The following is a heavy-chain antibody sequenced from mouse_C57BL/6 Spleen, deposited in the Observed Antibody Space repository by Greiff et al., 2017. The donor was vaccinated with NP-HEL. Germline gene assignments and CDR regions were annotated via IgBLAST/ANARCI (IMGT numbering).Heavy chain of an antibody. CDR2: IDPSDSYT. CDR1: GYTFTSYW. J-gene: IGHJ2*01. CDR3: ARGYGKAFDD. V-gene: IGHV1-69*01. Sequence: QVQLQQPGAELVMPGASVKLSCKASGYTFTSYWMHWVKQRPGQGLEWIGEIDPSDSYTNYNQKFKGKSTLTVDKSSSTAYMQLSSLTSEDSAVYYCARGYGKAFDDWGQGTTLTVSS. D-gene: IGHD2-10*02.